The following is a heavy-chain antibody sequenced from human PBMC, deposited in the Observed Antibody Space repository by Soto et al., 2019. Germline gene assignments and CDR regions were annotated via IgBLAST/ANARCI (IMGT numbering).Heavy chain of an antibody. V-gene: IGHV3-7*01. D-gene: IGHD3-3*01. CDR2: IKQDGSEK. CDR1: GFTFSSYW. Sequence: GGSLRLSCAASGFTFSSYWMSWVRQAPGKGLEWVANIKQDGSEKYYVDSVKGRLTISRDNAKNSLYLQMNSLRAEDTAVYYCARDMYYDFWSGIDYWGQGTRVTVSS. J-gene: IGHJ4*02. CDR3: ARDMYYDFWSGIDY.